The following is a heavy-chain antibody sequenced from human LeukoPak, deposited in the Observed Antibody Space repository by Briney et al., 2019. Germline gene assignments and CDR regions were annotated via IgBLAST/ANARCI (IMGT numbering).Heavy chain of an antibody. CDR2: FDSSYSYT. CDR1: GYSFSSYW. V-gene: IGHV5-10-1*01. Sequence: GESLKISCKGSGYSFSSYWISWVRQMPGKGLEWMGRFDSSYSYTIYSPSFQGHVTISADKSISTACLKWRSLKASETAMYYCARGGAVERYCSSTSCYWVDAFDIWGQGTMVTVSS. J-gene: IGHJ3*02. D-gene: IGHD2-2*01. CDR3: ARGGAVERYCSSTSCYWVDAFDI.